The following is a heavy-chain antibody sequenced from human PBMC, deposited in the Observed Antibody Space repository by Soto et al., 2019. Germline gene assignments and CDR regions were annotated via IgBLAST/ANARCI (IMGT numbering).Heavy chain of an antibody. V-gene: IGHV4-61*01. J-gene: IGHJ6*02. CDR2: IYYSGST. CDR3: ARGIEGWYQGRYYYGMDV. CDR1: GGSVSSGSYY. D-gene: IGHD6-19*01. Sequence: QVQLQESGPGLVKPSETLSLTCTVSGGSVSSGSYYWSWIRQPPGKGLEWIGYIYYSGSTNYNPSLHSRVTLSADTSKNQFSLKLSSVTAADTAVYYCARGIEGWYQGRYYYGMDVWGQGTTVTVSS.